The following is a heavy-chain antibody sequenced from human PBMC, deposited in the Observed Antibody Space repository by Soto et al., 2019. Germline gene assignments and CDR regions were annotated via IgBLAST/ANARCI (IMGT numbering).Heavy chain of an antibody. Sequence: SETLSLTCAVSGGSISSSNWWSWVRQPPGKGLEWIGEIYHSGSTNYNPSLKSRVTISVDKSKNQFSLKLSSLTAADTAVYCCARVAVAGTRVDYWGQGTLVTVSS. D-gene: IGHD6-19*01. J-gene: IGHJ4*02. CDR1: GGSISSSNW. CDR2: IYHSGST. CDR3: ARVAVAGTRVDY. V-gene: IGHV4-4*01.